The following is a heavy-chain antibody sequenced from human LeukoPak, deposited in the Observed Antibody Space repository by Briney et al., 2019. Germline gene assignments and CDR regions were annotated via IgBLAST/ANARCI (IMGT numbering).Heavy chain of an antibody. CDR2: ISYDGSNK. Sequence: GGSVRLSCAGSGFTFSSYGMHWVRQAPGKGLEWVAVISYDGSNKYYADSVKGRFTISRDNSKNTLYLQMNSLRAEDTAVYYCAKDLEGSADYWGQGTLVTVSS. CDR3: AKDLEGSADY. V-gene: IGHV3-30*18. D-gene: IGHD2-15*01. CDR1: GFTFSSYG. J-gene: IGHJ4*02.